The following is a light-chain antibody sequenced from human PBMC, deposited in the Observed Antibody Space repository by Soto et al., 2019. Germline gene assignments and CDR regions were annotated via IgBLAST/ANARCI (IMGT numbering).Light chain of an antibody. V-gene: IGKV1-9*01. CDR1: QGISSY. CDR3: QQYNSYTQT. J-gene: IGKJ5*01. CDR2: AAS. Sequence: GDSVTITSRASQGISSYLAWYQQKPGKAPNLLIYAASTLQSGVPSRFSGNGSETEFTLTISSLQHEDFSTYYCQQYNSYTQTFGQGTRLEIK.